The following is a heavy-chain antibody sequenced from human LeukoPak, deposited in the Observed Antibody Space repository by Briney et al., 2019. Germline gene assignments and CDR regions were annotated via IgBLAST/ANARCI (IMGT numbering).Heavy chain of an antibody. CDR2: INHSGSA. Sequence: SETLSLTCAVYGGSFSGYYWSWIRQPPGEGLEWIGEINHSGSANYNPSLKSRVTISVDTSKNQFSLKLSSVTAADTAVYYCARAWGVWGSYRYPSDYWGQGTLVTVSS. CDR1: GGSFSGYY. CDR3: ARAWGVWGSYRYPSDY. D-gene: IGHD3-16*02. J-gene: IGHJ4*02. V-gene: IGHV4-34*01.